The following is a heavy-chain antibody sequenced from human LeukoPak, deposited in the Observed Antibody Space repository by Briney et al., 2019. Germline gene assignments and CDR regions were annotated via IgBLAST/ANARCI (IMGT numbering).Heavy chain of an antibody. D-gene: IGHD3-10*01. V-gene: IGHV5-51*01. CDR1: GYSFTSYW. CDR2: IYPGDSDT. CDR3: ARTYYGSGSYYMIYYFDY. Sequence: GESLKISCKGSGYSFTSYWIGWVRQMPGKGLEWMGIIYPGDSDTRYSPSFQGQVTISADKSISTAYLQWSSLKASDTAMYYCARTYYGSGSYYMIYYFDYWGQGTLVTVSS. J-gene: IGHJ4*02.